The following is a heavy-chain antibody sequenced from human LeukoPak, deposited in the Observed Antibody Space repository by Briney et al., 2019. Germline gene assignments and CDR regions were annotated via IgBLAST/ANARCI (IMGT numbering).Heavy chain of an antibody. CDR2: ISGSGGST. J-gene: IGHJ4*02. Sequence: PGGSLRLSCTASGFTFSSYAMSWVRQAPGKGLEWVSAISGSGGSTYYADSVKGRFTISRDNSKNTLYLQMNSLRAEDTAVYYCAKYGGYYLYYFDYWGQGTLVTVSS. CDR1: GFTFSSYA. D-gene: IGHD3-22*01. CDR3: AKYGGYYLYYFDY. V-gene: IGHV3-23*01.